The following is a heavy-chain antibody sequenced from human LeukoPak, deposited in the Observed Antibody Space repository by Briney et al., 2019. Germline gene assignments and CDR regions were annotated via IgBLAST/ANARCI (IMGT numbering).Heavy chain of an antibody. CDR1: GFTFDDYA. CDR3: AKDAIFRTTRGPFDP. J-gene: IGHJ5*02. CDR2: ISWNSGSI. V-gene: IGHV3-9*01. D-gene: IGHD1-14*01. Sequence: GGSLRLSCAASGFTFDDYAMHWVRQAPGKGLEWVSGISWNSGSIGYADSVKGRLTISRDNAKNSLYLQMNSLRAEDTALYYCAKDAIFRTTRGPFDPWGQGTLVTVSS.